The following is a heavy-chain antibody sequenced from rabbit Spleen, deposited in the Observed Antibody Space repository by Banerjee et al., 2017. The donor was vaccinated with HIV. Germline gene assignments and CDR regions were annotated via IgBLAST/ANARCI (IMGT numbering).Heavy chain of an antibody. D-gene: IGHD1-1*01. CDR2: IRPNSGIS. J-gene: IGHJ4*01. CDR3: ARGRSGIDGCTFHL. V-gene: IGHV1S45*01. Sequence: QEQLEESGGGLVKPGASLTLTCTASGFSFSRTDYMCWVRQAPGKGLEWIACIRPNSGISWYASWAKGRFTISKTSSTTVTLQMTSLTAADTATYFCARGRSGIDGCTFHLWGPGTLVTVS. CDR1: GFSFSRTDY.